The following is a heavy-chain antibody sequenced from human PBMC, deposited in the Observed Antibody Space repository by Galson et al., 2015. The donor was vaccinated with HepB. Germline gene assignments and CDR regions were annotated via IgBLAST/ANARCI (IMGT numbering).Heavy chain of an antibody. CDR2: IRYDGSNK. Sequence: SLRLSCAASGFTFSSYGMHWVRQAPGKGLEWVALIRYDGSNKYYADSVKGRFTISRDNSKNTLYLQMNSLRAGDTAVYYCAKDRGAAGNYWCQGTLVTVSS. D-gene: IGHD6-13*01. J-gene: IGHJ4*02. V-gene: IGHV3-30*02. CDR1: GFTFSSYG. CDR3: AKDRGAAGNY.